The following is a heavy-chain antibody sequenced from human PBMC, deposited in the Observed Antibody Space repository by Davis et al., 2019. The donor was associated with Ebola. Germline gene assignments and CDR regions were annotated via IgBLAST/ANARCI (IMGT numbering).Heavy chain of an antibody. CDR1: GYIFSNYD. CDR2: VNPYSGHT. Sequence: ASVKVSCKASGYIFSNYDINWVRQASGQGLEWMGWVNPYSGHTGYVEKFKGRVTMTGDPSISTAYMELSSLTIDDAAVYYCARGYSPKCRGGDCVNDFWGQGTLVTVST. D-gene: IGHD2-21*02. CDR3: ARGYSPKCRGGDCVNDF. V-gene: IGHV1-8*01. J-gene: IGHJ4*02.